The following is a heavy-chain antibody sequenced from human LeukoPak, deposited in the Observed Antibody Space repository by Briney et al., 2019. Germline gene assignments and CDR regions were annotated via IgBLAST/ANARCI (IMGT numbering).Heavy chain of an antibody. CDR1: GGSISSGDYY. CDR3: AREPDSSSYSFDY. Sequence: SETLSLTCTVSGGSISSGDYYWSWIRQPPGKGLDWIGYIYYSGSTKYNPSLKSRVTISVDTSKNQFSLKLSSVTAADTAVYYCAREPDSSSYSFDYWGQGTLVTVSS. V-gene: IGHV4-61*08. D-gene: IGHD3-22*01. J-gene: IGHJ4*02. CDR2: IYYSGST.